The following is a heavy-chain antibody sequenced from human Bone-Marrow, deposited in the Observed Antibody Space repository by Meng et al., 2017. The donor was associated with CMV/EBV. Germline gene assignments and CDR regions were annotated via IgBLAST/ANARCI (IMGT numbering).Heavy chain of an antibody. CDR2: INHSGST. Sequence: SETLSLTCAVYGGSFSGYYWSWIRQPPGKGLEWIGEINHSGSTNSNPSLKSRVTISVDTSKNQFSLKLSSVTAADTAVYYCARGRGWELDFWGQGTLVTVSS. D-gene: IGHD1-26*01. CDR1: GGSFSGYY. V-gene: IGHV4-34*01. J-gene: IGHJ4*02. CDR3: ARGRGWELDF.